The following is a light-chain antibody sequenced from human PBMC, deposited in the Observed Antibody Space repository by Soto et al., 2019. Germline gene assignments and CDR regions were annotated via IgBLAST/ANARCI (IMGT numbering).Light chain of an antibody. CDR3: QQHNSYPLT. J-gene: IGKJ4*01. CDR2: VTS. V-gene: IGKV1-9*01. CDR1: QGVSSY. Sequence: IQLTQSPSSLSASVGDRVTITCRASQGVSSYLAWYQQKPGKAPNLLIYVTSTLQSGVPSRFSGSGSGTDFTPTISSLQPEDFATYYCQQHNSYPLTFGGGTKVEIK.